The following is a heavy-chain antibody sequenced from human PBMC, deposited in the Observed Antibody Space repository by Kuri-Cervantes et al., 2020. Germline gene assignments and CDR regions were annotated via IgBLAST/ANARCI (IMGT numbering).Heavy chain of an antibody. CDR2: IYYSGST. J-gene: IGHJ5*02. D-gene: IGHD2-2*03. CDR3: ARWMGPRFDP. V-gene: IGHV4-39*01. Sequence: SETLSLTCTVSGGSISSSSYYWGWIRQPPGKGLEWIGSIYYSGSTYYNPSLKSRVTISVDTSKNQFSLKLSSVTAADTAVYYCARWMGPRFDPWGQGTLVTVPS. CDR1: GGSISSSSYY.